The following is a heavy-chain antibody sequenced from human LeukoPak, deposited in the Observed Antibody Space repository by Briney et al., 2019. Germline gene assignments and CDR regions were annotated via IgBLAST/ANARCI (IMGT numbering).Heavy chain of an antibody. V-gene: IGHV3-30*03. Sequence: GRSLRLSCAASGFTFTTYGMHWVRQAPGQGLEWVAGISSDESKKYYEDSLKGRLAISRDNSKNTLYLQMNSLTAEDTAVYYCARDRGSGTYYLRELDYWGQGTLVTVS. CDR1: GFTFTTYG. J-gene: IGHJ4*02. D-gene: IGHD3-10*01. CDR3: ARDRGSGTYYLRELDY. CDR2: ISSDESKK.